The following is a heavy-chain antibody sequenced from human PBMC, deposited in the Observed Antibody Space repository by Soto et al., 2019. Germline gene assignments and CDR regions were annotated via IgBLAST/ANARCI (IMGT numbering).Heavy chain of an antibody. J-gene: IGHJ6*02. CDR3: ARGYCSAVGCYVHYYYGSDV. V-gene: IGHV3-23*01. CDR1: GFTLSSYA. D-gene: IGHD2-15*01. CDR2: ISSNGGSA. Sequence: PGGSLRLSCAASGFTLSSYAMSWVRQAPGKGLELLSSISSNGGSAYYADSVKGRFTISRDNSKNTLYLQMNSLRADDTAVYYCARGYCSAVGCYVHYYYGSDVWGQGTTVTVSS.